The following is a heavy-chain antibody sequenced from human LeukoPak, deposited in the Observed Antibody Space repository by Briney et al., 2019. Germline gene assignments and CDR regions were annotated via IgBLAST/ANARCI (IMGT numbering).Heavy chain of an antibody. D-gene: IGHD6-19*01. Sequence: ASVKVSCKASGYTFTSYDINWVRQATGQGLEWMGWMNPNSGNTGYAQKFQGRVTMTRNTSISTAYMELSSLRSEDTAVYYCARDRGRSGQWLVPHKPNYYYYGMDVWGQGTTVTVSS. J-gene: IGHJ6*02. CDR2: MNPNSGNT. CDR3: ARDRGRSGQWLVPHKPNYYYYGMDV. CDR1: GYTFTSYD. V-gene: IGHV1-8*01.